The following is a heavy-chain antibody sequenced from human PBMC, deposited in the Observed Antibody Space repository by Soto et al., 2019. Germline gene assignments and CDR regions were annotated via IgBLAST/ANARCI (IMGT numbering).Heavy chain of an antibody. V-gene: IGHV1-69*13. D-gene: IGHD2-2*01. J-gene: IGHJ6*01. CDR3: ASRGIVDCSSTSCYYYYGMDV. CDR1: GGTFSSYA. CDR2: IIPIFGTA. Sequence: SVKVSCKASGGTFSSYAISWVRQAPGQGLEWMGGIIPIFGTANYAQKFQGRVTITADESTSTAYMELSSLRSEDTAVYYCASRGIVDCSSTSCYYYYGMDVWGQGTTVSVSS.